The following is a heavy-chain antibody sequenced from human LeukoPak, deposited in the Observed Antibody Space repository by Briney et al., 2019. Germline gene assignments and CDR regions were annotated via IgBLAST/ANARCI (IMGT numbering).Heavy chain of an antibody. V-gene: IGHV4-59*01. D-gene: IGHD2-15*01. CDR2: IYYSGST. J-gene: IGHJ4*02. Sequence: SETLSPTCTVSGGSISSYYWSWIRQPPGKGLEWIGYIYYSGSTNYNPSLKSRVTISVDTSKNQFSLKLSSVTAADTAVYYCASTGRYCSGGSCHYFDYWGQGTLVTVSS. CDR1: GGSISSYY. CDR3: ASTGRYCSGGSCHYFDY.